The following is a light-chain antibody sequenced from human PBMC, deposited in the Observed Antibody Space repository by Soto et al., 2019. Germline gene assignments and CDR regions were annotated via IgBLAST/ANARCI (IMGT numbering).Light chain of an antibody. Sequence: QSALTQPPSASGTPGQRVTISCSGSRHNIGSNDVDWYQQLPGTAPKLLILGNNRRPSGVPDRFSGSKSGTSASLAISGLRSEDEAEYYCAAWDDSLRGVIFGTGTKVTVL. V-gene: IGLV1-47*01. CDR2: GNN. CDR3: AAWDDSLRGVI. CDR1: RHNIGSND. J-gene: IGLJ1*01.